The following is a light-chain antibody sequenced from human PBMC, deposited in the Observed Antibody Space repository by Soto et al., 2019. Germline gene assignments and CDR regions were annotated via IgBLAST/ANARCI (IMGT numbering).Light chain of an antibody. CDR3: QQDGSSPPFT. J-gene: IGKJ3*01. CDR2: GAS. Sequence: EIVLTQSPGTLSLSPGERATLSCRASQSVSSSYLAWYQQKPGQAPRLLIYGASSRATGIPDRFSGSGSGTDFTLTISRLEPEDFVVYYCQQDGSSPPFTFGPGTKVDIK. V-gene: IGKV3-20*01. CDR1: QSVSSSY.